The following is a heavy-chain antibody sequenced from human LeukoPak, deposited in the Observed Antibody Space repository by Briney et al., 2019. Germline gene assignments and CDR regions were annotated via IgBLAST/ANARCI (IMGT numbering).Heavy chain of an antibody. CDR3: ARGTRRVVTAIQPFDY. D-gene: IGHD2-21*02. V-gene: IGHV3-21*01. Sequence: PGGSLRLSCAISGFTFSSYSINWVRQAPGKGLEWVSSISSSSSYIYYADSVKGRFTISRDNAKNSLYLQMNSLRAEGTAVYYCARGTRRVVTAIQPFDYWGQGTLVTVSS. J-gene: IGHJ4*02. CDR1: GFTFSSYS. CDR2: ISSSSSYI.